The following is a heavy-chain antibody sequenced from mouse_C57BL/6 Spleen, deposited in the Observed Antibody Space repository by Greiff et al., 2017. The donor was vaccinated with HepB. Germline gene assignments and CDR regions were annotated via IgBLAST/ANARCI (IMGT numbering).Heavy chain of an antibody. J-gene: IGHJ4*01. CDR1: GYTFTEYT. Sequence: VQLQESGAELVKPGASVKLSCKASGYTFTEYTIHWVKQRSGQGLEWIGWFYPGSGSIKYNEKFKDKATLTADKSSSTVYMELSRVTSEDSAVYFCARHEGYGSSPFYYAMDYWGQGTSVTVSS. CDR3: ARHEGYGSSPFYYAMDY. D-gene: IGHD1-1*01. CDR2: FYPGSGSI. V-gene: IGHV1-62-2*01.